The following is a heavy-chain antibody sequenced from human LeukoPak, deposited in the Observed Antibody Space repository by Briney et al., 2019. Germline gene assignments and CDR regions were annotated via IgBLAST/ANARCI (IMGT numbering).Heavy chain of an antibody. D-gene: IGHD5-12*01. CDR2: IIPIFGTA. V-gene: IGHV1-69*13. CDR3: ASEGIVATIGVDY. CDR1: GGTFSSYA. J-gene: IGHJ4*02. Sequence: SVKVSCKASGGTFSSYAISWVRQAPGQGLEWMGGIIPIFGTANYAQKFQGRVTITADESTSTAYMELSRLRSDDTAVYYCASEGIVATIGVDYWGQGTLVTVSS.